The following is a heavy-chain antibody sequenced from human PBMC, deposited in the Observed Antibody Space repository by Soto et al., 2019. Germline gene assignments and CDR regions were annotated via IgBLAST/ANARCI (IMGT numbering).Heavy chain of an antibody. Sequence: QVQLVQSGAEEKKPGASVKVSCKASGYTFTSYAMHWVRQAPGQRLEWMGWINAGNGNTKYSQKSQGRVTITRDTSASTAYMELSSLRSEDTAVYYCARETVTMVRGGPRWFDPWGQGTLVTVSS. CDR1: GYTFTSYA. CDR3: ARETVTMVRGGPRWFDP. CDR2: INAGNGNT. J-gene: IGHJ5*02. D-gene: IGHD3-10*01. V-gene: IGHV1-3*05.